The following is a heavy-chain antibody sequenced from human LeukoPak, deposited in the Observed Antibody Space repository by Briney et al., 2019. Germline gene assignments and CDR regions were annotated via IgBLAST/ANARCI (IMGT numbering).Heavy chain of an antibody. CDR2: ISGSGGSA. CDR1: GFTFSSYA. Sequence: GGSLRLSCAASGFTFSSYAMSWVRQAPGKGLEWVSAISGSGGSAYYADSVKGRFTISRDNSKNTLYLQMNSLRAEDTAVYYCAKDRNFWSGFSFDYWGQGTLVTVSS. V-gene: IGHV3-23*01. D-gene: IGHD3-3*01. CDR3: AKDRNFWSGFSFDY. J-gene: IGHJ4*02.